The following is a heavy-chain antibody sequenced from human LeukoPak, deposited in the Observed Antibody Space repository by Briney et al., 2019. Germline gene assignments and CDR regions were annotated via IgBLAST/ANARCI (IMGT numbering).Heavy chain of an antibody. Sequence: PVGSLRLSCAASGFTFSDFYMPWIRQAPGKGLEWVSYSSPGGSTIYYADSVKGRFTISRDNANNSLYLQMNSLRAEDAAVYYCARSADSGAYLREITLYYFDYWGQETLVTVYS. D-gene: IGHD3-22*01. CDR3: ARSADSGAYLREITLYYFDY. CDR1: GFTFSDFY. CDR2: SSPGGSTI. V-gene: IGHV3-11*01. J-gene: IGHJ4*02.